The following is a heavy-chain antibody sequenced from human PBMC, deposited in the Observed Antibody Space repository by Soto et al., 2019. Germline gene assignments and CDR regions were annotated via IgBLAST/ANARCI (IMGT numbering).Heavy chain of an antibody. CDR1: VYSFTSYW. CDR2: IYPGDSDT. V-gene: IGHV5-51*01. CDR3: ASHIVVVPAAIREDSFGYYYGMDV. D-gene: IGHD2-2*01. Sequence: GESLKISCQGSVYSFTSYWIGWVRQMPGKGLEWMGIIYPGDSDTRYSPSFQGQVTISADKSIGTAYLQWSSLKASDTAMYYCASHIVVVPAAIREDSFGYYYGMDVWGQGTTVTVSS. J-gene: IGHJ6*02.